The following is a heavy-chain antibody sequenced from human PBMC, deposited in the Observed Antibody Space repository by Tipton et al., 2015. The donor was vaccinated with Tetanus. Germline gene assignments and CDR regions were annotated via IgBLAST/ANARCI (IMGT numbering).Heavy chain of an antibody. CDR3: ARRRSAVLSGAYHWYFDL. CDR1: GYNFSHYS. V-gene: IGHV5-51*01. CDR2: VDPRDSQA. J-gene: IGHJ2*01. Sequence: QLVQSGAEVGKPGESLKISCQGSGYNFSHYSIGWVRQLPGRGLEWMGIVDPRDSQATYGPSFQGQVTLSADRSINVAYLQWGSLTASDTGLYYCARRRSAVLSGAYHWYFDLWGRGTLVGVSS. D-gene: IGHD3-3*01.